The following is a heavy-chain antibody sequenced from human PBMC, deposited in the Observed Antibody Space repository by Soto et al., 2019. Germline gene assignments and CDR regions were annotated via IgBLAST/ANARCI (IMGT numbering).Heavy chain of an antibody. Sequence: QVHLVESGGALVKTRGSLRLSCVASGFSFSDYYISWVRQAPGKGLEWISYISGSSSNIYYADSVKGRFTISRDNAENSVFLQMNNLRAEDTARYYCAKMTSTGWYDPVFHWGQGTLVTVSS. CDR1: GFSFSDYY. V-gene: IGHV3-11*01. J-gene: IGHJ4*02. D-gene: IGHD6-19*01. CDR2: ISGSSSNI. CDR3: AKMTSTGWYDPVFH.